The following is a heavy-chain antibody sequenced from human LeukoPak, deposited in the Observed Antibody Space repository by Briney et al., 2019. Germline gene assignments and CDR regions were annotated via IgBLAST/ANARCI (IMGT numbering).Heavy chain of an antibody. D-gene: IGHD6-6*01. CDR1: GGSFSGYY. Sequence: SETLSLTCAVYGGSFSGYYWSWLRQPPGKGLEWIGEVNHSGSTNYNPSLKSRVTISVDTSKNQFSLKLSSVTAADTAVYYCARAIAARRYYYYYYMDVWGKGTTVTVSS. J-gene: IGHJ6*03. CDR2: VNHSGST. V-gene: IGHV4-34*01. CDR3: ARAIAARRYYYYYYMDV.